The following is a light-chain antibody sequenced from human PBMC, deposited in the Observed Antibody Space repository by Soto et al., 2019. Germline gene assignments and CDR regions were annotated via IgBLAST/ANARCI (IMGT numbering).Light chain of an antibody. CDR2: AAS. CDR3: QQCYSTLPIT. Sequence: EIQMTQSPSSLSASVGDRVTIACRASQSMSTYVNWYLHKPSNAPKLLIYAASILQSGVPSRFSGSGSGTLVTLTISSLQPEDSATYFCQQCYSTLPITFGQGTRLEI. V-gene: IGKV1-39*01. CDR1: QSMSTY. J-gene: IGKJ5*01.